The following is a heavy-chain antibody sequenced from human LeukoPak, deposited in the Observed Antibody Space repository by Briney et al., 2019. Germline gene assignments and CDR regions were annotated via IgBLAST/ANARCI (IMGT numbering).Heavy chain of an antibody. CDR1: GFTFSGSA. Sequence: SGGSLRLSCAASGFTFSGSAMHWVRQASRKGLEWVGRIRSKANSYATAYAASVKGRFTISRDDSKNTAYLQMNSLKTEDTAVYYCTRRNCSGGSCYDYWGRGTLVTVPS. CDR2: IRSKANSYAT. V-gene: IGHV3-73*01. CDR3: TRRNCSGGSCYDY. J-gene: IGHJ4*02. D-gene: IGHD2-15*01.